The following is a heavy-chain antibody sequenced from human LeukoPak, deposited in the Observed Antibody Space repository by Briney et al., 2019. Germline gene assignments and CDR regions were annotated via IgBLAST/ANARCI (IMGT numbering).Heavy chain of an antibody. CDR1: GFTFNSYS. J-gene: IGHJ4*02. D-gene: IGHD2-15*01. CDR2: ISSNSSSI. Sequence: PGGSLRLSCAASGFTFNSYSMTWVRQAPGKGLEWVAYISSNSSSIYYADSVRGRFTISRDNAKTSLYLEMNSLRDEDTAVYYCATSRGYDFDYWGQGTLVTVSS. CDR3: ATSRGYDFDY. V-gene: IGHV3-48*02.